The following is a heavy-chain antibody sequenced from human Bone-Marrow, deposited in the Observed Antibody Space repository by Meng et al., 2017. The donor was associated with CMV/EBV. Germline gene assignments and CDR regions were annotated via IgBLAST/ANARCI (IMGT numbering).Heavy chain of an antibody. Sequence: GGSLRLSCAASGFTFSSYWMHWVRQAPGKGLVWVSRINSDGSSTSYADSVEGRFTISRDNAKNTLYLQMNSLRAEDTAVYYCAKEGYCSSTSWYLGYYYYYGMDVWGQGTTVTVSS. CDR2: INSDGSST. J-gene: IGHJ6*02. CDR1: GFTFSSYW. CDR3: AKEGYCSSTSWYLGYYYYYGMDV. V-gene: IGHV3-74*01. D-gene: IGHD2-2*01.